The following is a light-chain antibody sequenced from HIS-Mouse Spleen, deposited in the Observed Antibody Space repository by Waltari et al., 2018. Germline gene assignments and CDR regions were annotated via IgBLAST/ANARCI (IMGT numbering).Light chain of an antibody. Sequence: QSALTQPASVSGSPGQSITISCTGTSSDVGSYNLVSWYQQHPGKAPKLMIYEGSKRPPWVSHRFSGSKSGNTASLTISGLQAEDEADYYCCSYAGSSTFEVFGGGTKLTVL. J-gene: IGLJ2*01. V-gene: IGLV2-23*03. CDR3: CSYAGSSTFEV. CDR1: SSDVGSYNL. CDR2: EGS.